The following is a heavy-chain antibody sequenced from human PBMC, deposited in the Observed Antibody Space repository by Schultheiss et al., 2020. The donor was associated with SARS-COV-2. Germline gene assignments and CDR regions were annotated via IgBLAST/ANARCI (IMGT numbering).Heavy chain of an antibody. CDR1: GGTFSSYA. J-gene: IGHJ6*03. V-gene: IGHV1-2*02. CDR2: INPNSGGT. Sequence: ASVKVSCKASGGTFSSYAISWVRQAPGQGLEWMGWINPNSGGTNYAQKFQGRVTMTRDTSISTAYMELSRLRSDDTAVYYCATDRVEVRSATQRHHFYYMDGWGKGTTVTVSS. D-gene: IGHD2-2*01. CDR3: ATDRVEVRSATQRHHFYYMDG.